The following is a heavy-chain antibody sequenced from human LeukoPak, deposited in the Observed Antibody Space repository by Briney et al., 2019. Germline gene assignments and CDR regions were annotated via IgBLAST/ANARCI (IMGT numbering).Heavy chain of an antibody. CDR2: IIPIFGTA. D-gene: IGHD3-9*01. V-gene: IGHV1-69*13. CDR1: GGTFSSYA. J-gene: IGHJ4*02. CDR3: ARAYYDILTGYYN. Sequence: GASVKVSCKASGGTFSSYAISWVRQAPGQGLEWMGGIIPIFGTANYAQKFQGRVTITADESTSTAYMELSSLRSEDTAVYYCARAYYDILTGYYNWGQGTLVTVSS.